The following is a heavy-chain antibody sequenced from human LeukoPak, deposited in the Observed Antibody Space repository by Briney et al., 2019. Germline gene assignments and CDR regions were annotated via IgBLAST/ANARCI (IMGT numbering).Heavy chain of an antibody. V-gene: IGHV5-51*01. CDR3: ARLNYYGSGSPSAFDF. D-gene: IGHD3-10*01. J-gene: IGHJ4*02. CDR2: IYPGDSDT. Sequence: RGESLKISCKGSGYIFNSYWIGWVRQMPGKGLEWMGIIYPGDSDTRYSPSFQGQVTISADKSISTAYLQWSSLKASDTAMYYCARLNYYGSGSPSAFDFWGQGTLVTVSS. CDR1: GYIFNSYW.